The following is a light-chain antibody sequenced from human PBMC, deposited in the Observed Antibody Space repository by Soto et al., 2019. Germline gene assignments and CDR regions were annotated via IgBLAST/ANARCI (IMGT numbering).Light chain of an antibody. J-gene: IGLJ3*02. CDR1: SSDVGAYKY. CDR3: TSYAGSNIWV. Sequence: QSALTQPPSASGSPGQSVTISCTGTSSDVGAYKYVSWYQQYPGKAPKLMIYEVSKRPSGVPDRFSGSKSGNTASLTVSGLQAEDEADYYCTSYAGSNIWVFGGGTKAHRP. CDR2: EVS. V-gene: IGLV2-8*01.